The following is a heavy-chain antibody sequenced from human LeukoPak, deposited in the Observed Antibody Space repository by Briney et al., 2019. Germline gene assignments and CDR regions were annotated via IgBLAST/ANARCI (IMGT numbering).Heavy chain of an antibody. CDR2: IYHSGST. V-gene: IGHV4-38-2*02. CDR3: AREMYYYDSSGLLPHAFDI. Sequence: SETLSLTCTVSGYSISSGYYWGWIRQPPGKGLEWIGSIYHSGSTYYNPSLKSRVTISVDTSKNQFSLKLSSVTAADTAVYYCAREMYYYDSSGLLPHAFDIWGQGTMVTVSS. CDR1: GYSISSGYY. D-gene: IGHD3-22*01. J-gene: IGHJ3*02.